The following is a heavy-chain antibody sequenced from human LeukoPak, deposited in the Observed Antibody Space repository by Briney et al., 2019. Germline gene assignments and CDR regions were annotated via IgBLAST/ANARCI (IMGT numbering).Heavy chain of an antibody. CDR1: GFTFSNYS. CDR2: ISYDGSNK. D-gene: IGHD4-11*01. V-gene: IGHV3-30*18. Sequence: PGGSLRLSCAASGFTFSNYSMNWIRQAPGKGLEWVAVISYDGSNKYYADSVKGRFTISRDNSKNTLYLQMNSLRAEDTAVYYCANGDYRALDYWGQGTLVTVSS. J-gene: IGHJ4*02. CDR3: ANGDYRALDY.